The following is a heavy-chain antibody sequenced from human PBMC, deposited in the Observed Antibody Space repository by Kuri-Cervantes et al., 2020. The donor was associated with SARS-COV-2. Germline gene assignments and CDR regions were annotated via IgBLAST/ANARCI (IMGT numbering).Heavy chain of an antibody. CDR1: GHTFTSYG. V-gene: IGHV1-18*01. J-gene: IGHJ4*02. Sequence: ASVKVSCKVSGHTFTSYGIGWVRQAPGQGLEWMGWISTYYGDTDYAQSFQDRVTMTTDTSTSTAYMELKSLRSDDTAVYYCARGYGSRSSFDYWGQGTLVTVSS. CDR3: ARGYGSRSSFDY. D-gene: IGHD6-13*01. CDR2: ISTYYGDT.